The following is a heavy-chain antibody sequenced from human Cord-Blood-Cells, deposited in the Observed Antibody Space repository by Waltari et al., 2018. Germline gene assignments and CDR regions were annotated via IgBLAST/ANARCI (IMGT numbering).Heavy chain of an antibody. CDR3: ATPWNYDAFDI. J-gene: IGHJ3*02. CDR2: INAGNGNT. CDR1: GYTFTSYA. V-gene: IGHV1-3*01. Sequence: QVQLVQSGAEVKKPGASVTVSCKASGYTFTSYAMHWVRQAPGQRLEWMGWINAGNGNTKYSQKFQGRVTITRDTSASTAYMELSRLRSEDTAVYYCATPWNYDAFDIWGQGTMVTVSS. D-gene: IGHD1-7*01.